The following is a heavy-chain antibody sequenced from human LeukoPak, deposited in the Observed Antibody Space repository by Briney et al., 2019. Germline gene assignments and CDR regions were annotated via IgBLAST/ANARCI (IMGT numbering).Heavy chain of an antibody. CDR1: GGSISSSSDY. Sequence: SETLSLTCSVSGGSISSSSDYWGWVRQPPGKGLEWIGSIYHSETTYYNPSLKSRVIISVDTSKNQFSLKLSSVTAADTAVYYCARGPAVLRYFDWLLGFDYWGQGTLVTVSS. D-gene: IGHD3-9*01. CDR3: ARGPAVLRYFDWLLGFDY. V-gene: IGHV4-39*01. J-gene: IGHJ4*02. CDR2: IYHSETT.